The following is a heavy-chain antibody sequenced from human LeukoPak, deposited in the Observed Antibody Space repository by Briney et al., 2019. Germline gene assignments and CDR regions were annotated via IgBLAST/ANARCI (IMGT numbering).Heavy chain of an antibody. CDR3: ASLYGEILDY. J-gene: IGHJ4*02. Sequence: PGGSLRLSCAASGFTFSNYNMNWVRQAPGKGLEWVSYISSSSSTIYYADSVEGRFTISRDNAKNSLYLQMNSLRAEDTAVYYCASLYGEILDYWGQGTLVTVSS. CDR1: GFTFSNYN. CDR2: ISSSSSTI. V-gene: IGHV3-48*01. D-gene: IGHD4-17*01.